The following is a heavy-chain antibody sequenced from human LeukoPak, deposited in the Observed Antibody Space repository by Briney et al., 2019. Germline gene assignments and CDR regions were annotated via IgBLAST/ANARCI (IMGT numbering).Heavy chain of an antibody. CDR2: ISGRSSTI. CDR3: AKDRLTSGSYFFDY. D-gene: IGHD1-26*01. CDR1: AFTFIDYS. J-gene: IGHJ4*02. V-gene: IGHV3-48*01. Sequence: PGGSLRLSCAASAFTFIDYSMNWVRQAPGKGLEWISYISGRSSTIYYADSVRGRFTISRDNAKNSMYLQMNSLRAEDTAGYYSAKDRLTSGSYFFDYWGQGTLVTVSS.